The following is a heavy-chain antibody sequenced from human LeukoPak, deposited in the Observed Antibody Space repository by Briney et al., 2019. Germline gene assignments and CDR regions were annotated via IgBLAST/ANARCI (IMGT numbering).Heavy chain of an antibody. Sequence: GGSLRLSCAASGFTFSSYWMSWVRQAPGKGLEWVANIKHDEIEKYYVDSVKGRFTISRDNAKNSVFLQMNSLRVEDTAIYYCTRVPYGDYWSSDYWGQGTLVTVSS. D-gene: IGHD4-17*01. CDR1: GFTFSSYW. J-gene: IGHJ4*02. CDR3: TRVPYGDYWSSDY. V-gene: IGHV3-7*01. CDR2: IKHDEIEK.